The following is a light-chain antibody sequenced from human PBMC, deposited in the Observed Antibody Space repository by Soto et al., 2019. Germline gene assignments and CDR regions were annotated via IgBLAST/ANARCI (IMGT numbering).Light chain of an antibody. V-gene: IGKV1-39*01. Sequence: IQMTQSASSLSAYMGDRVTITCRASRTIDNYLNWYQQKPGRAPELLVYATSSLQSGVPSRFTGGGSGTHFTLTISGLQPEDFATYFCQQSYNTPITFGQGTRLEI. CDR2: ATS. J-gene: IGKJ5*01. CDR3: QQSYNTPIT. CDR1: RTIDNY.